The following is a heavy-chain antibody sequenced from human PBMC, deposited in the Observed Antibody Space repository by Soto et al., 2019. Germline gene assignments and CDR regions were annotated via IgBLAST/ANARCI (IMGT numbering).Heavy chain of an antibody. CDR1: GGSISCLIYY. CDR2: VYHSRTT. Sequence: PSETMSLTCTVSGGSISCLIYYWAWIRQPPGKGLEWIATVYHSRTTYYNPSLSSRATISIDTSKNQFSLKLSSVTAADTAIYFCARVDLGSGSFAIFDYWGHGNLVTVSS. V-gene: IGHV4-39*02. D-gene: IGHD1-26*01. J-gene: IGHJ4*01. CDR3: ARVDLGSGSFAIFDY.